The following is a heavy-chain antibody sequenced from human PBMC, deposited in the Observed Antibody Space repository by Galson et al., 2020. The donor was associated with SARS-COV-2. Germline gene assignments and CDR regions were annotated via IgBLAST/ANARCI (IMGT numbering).Heavy chain of an antibody. CDR1: TFTFEHYA. CDR2: INWNSGSI. V-gene: IGHV3-9*01. D-gene: IGHD3-22*01. CDR3: VKDIGDYYDTRGFYVAFDL. J-gene: IGHJ3*01. Sequence: GGSLRLSCAASTFTFEHYAMHWVRQAPGKGLEWVSGINWNSGSIGYADSVKGQFTISRDNANNSLYLQMNSLRAEDTALYYCVKDIGDYYDTRGFYVAFDLWGQGTLVTVS.